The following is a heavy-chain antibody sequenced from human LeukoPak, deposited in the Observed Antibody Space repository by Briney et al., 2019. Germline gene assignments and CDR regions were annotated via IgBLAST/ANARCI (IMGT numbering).Heavy chain of an antibody. Sequence: ASVKVSCKVSGDSLTDLSIHWVRQAPGKGLEWMGGSDLEDGETVYAQKFEDRLIVTEDTSTGTAYMELRSLTSEDTALYHCATGASTAMRGLDVWGQGTTVTVSS. J-gene: IGHJ6*02. CDR3: ATGASTAMRGLDV. CDR2: SDLEDGET. D-gene: IGHD2-2*01. V-gene: IGHV1-24*01. CDR1: GDSLTDLS.